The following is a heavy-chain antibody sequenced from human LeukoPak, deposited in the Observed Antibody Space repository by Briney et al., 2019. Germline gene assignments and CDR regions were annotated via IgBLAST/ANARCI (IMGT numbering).Heavy chain of an antibody. CDR3: AKDLLNYYNSSGYPYYFDY. CDR1: GFTLSNAY. D-gene: IGHD3-22*01. CDR2: ISGSGGST. J-gene: IGHJ4*02. Sequence: GGSLRLSCAASGFTLSNAYMNWVRQAPGKGLEWVSAISGSGGSTYYADSVKGRFTISRDNSKNTLYLQMNSLRAEDTAVYYCAKDLLNYYNSSGYPYYFDYWGQGTLVTVSS. V-gene: IGHV3-23*01.